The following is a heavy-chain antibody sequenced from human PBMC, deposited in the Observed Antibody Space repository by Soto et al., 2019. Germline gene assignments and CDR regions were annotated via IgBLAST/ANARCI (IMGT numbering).Heavy chain of an antibody. Sequence: GGSLRLSCAASGLIFSRSWLTRVRQAPGKGLEWVANIINDGTETHYEDSVKGRFTISRDNAKESLFLQMNSLRVDDSAVYYCARASRSGYTGYALDYWGQGIPVTVSS. CDR1: GLIFSRSW. CDR3: ARASRSGYTGYALDY. J-gene: IGHJ4*02. CDR2: IINDGTET. D-gene: IGHD5-12*01. V-gene: IGHV3-7*01.